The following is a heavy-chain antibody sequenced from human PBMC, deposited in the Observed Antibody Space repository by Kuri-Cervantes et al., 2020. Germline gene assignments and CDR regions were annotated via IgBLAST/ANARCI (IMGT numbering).Heavy chain of an antibody. CDR2: IHYSGSP. D-gene: IGHD3-10*01. Sequence: SETLSLTCTVSGGSVSSSSYYWNWIRQPPGRGLEWIGYIHYSGSPNYNPSLKSRVTISVDTSKNRFSLRLSSVTAADTAVYYCARGFGEITSWGQGTMVTVSS. CDR3: ARGFGEITS. J-gene: IGHJ3*01. CDR1: GGSVSSSSYY. V-gene: IGHV4-61*01.